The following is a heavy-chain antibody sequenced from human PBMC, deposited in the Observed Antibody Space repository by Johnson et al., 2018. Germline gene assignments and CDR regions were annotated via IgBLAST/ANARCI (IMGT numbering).Heavy chain of an antibody. CDR1: GFTSSTYW. Sequence: VQLVESGGGLVQPGGSLRLSCAVSGFTSSTYWMSWVRQAPGKGPEWVANIKQDGSEKYYVDSVKGRFTISRDNAKNSLHLQKDSRRVEDTAVYYCTRTQRGSYWGDGFDIWGQGTMVTVSS. J-gene: IGHJ3*02. V-gene: IGHV3-7*01. D-gene: IGHD1-26*01. CDR3: TRTQRGSYWGDGFDI. CDR2: IKQDGSEK.